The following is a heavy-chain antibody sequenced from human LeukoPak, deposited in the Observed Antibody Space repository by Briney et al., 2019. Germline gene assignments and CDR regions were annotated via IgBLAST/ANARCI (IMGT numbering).Heavy chain of an antibody. Sequence: SETLSLTCTVSGGSISSGGYYWSWIRQHPGKGLEWIGYIYYSGSTYYNPSLKSRVTISVDTSKNQSSLKLSSVTAADTAVYYCARDGTGLDAFDIWGQGTMVTVSS. CDR1: GGSISSGGYY. D-gene: IGHD6-13*01. J-gene: IGHJ3*02. V-gene: IGHV4-31*03. CDR2: IYYSGST. CDR3: ARDGTGLDAFDI.